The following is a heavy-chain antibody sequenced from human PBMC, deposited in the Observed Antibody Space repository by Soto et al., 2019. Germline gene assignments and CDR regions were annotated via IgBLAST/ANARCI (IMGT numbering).Heavy chain of an antibody. CDR2: IKRDGSEK. Sequence: PGGSLRLSCAASGFTFSSNWMSWVRQAPGKGLEWVANIKRDGSEKYYVDSVKGRFTISRDNAKNSLYLKMNSLRADDTAVYYCARLEWEYSGYADYWGQGTLVTVSS. J-gene: IGHJ4*02. V-gene: IGHV3-7*03. CDR1: GFTFSSNW. D-gene: IGHD5-12*01. CDR3: ARLEWEYSGYADY.